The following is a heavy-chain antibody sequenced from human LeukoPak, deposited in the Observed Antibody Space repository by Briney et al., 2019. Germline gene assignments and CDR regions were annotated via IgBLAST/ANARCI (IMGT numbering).Heavy chain of an antibody. Sequence: GASVKVSCKASGYTFTSYYIHWVRQAPGQGLEWMGIINPSGGSTSYAQKFQGRVTMTRDTSTSTVYMELSSLRSEDTAVYYCARDTSVGEGSGWSFDYWGQGTLVTVSS. J-gene: IGHJ4*02. CDR2: INPSGGST. CDR3: ARDTSVGEGSGWSFDY. CDR1: GYTFTSYY. D-gene: IGHD6-19*01. V-gene: IGHV1-46*01.